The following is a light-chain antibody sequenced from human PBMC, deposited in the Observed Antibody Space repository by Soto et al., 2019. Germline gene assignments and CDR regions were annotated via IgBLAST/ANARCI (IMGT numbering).Light chain of an antibody. CDR2: DAS. Sequence: IVLTQSPATLSLSPGERATLSCRASQTISNSLAWYQQKPGQAPRLLIYDASNRATGIPARFSGSGSGADFTLTINSLEPEGFAVYYCHQRSNWPQTFGQGTKV. CDR3: HQRSNWPQT. V-gene: IGKV3-11*01. J-gene: IGKJ1*01. CDR1: QTISNS.